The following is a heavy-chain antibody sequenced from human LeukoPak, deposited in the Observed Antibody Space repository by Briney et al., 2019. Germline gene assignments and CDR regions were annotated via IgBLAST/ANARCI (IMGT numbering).Heavy chain of an antibody. CDR2: IWNDGGNE. J-gene: IGHJ4*02. V-gene: IGHV3-33*08. CDR3: ASAGRLEGTNWGTIDS. Sequence: GGSLRLSCAASGFTFNTYTMNWVRQAPGKGLEWVAVIWNDGGNENYADSVKGRFTISRDTSRNTLSLQMNSLGVDDTAVYWCASAGRLEGTNWGTIDSWGRGTLVNVYS. CDR1: GFTFNTYT. D-gene: IGHD7-27*01.